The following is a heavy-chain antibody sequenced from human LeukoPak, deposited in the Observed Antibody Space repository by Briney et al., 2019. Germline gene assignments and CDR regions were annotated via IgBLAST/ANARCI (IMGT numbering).Heavy chain of an antibody. V-gene: IGHV3-21*01. D-gene: IGHD2-21*02. CDR1: GFTFNSYS. Sequence: PGGSLRLSCAASGFTFNSYSMNWVRQAPGKGLEWVSSISSSSSYIYYADSVKGRFTISRDNAKNSLYLQMNSLRAEDTAVYYCARDRGAYCGGDCYLGFDYWGRGTLVTVSS. CDR2: ISSSSSYI. CDR3: ARDRGAYCGGDCYLGFDY. J-gene: IGHJ4*01.